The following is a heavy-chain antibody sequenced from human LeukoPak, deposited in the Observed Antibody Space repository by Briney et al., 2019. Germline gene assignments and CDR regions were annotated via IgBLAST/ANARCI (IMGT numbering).Heavy chain of an antibody. J-gene: IGHJ3*02. CDR2: IYPGDSDV. Sequence: GESLKISCKGSGYTFTTYWIAWVRQMPGKGLEWMGIIYPGDSDVRYSPSFHGQVTTSADKSINTAYLQWSGLKASDTAVYYCARHVTTASAARGFDIWGQGTMVTVSS. V-gene: IGHV5-51*01. D-gene: IGHD1-14*01. CDR1: GYTFTTYW. CDR3: ARHVTTASAARGFDI.